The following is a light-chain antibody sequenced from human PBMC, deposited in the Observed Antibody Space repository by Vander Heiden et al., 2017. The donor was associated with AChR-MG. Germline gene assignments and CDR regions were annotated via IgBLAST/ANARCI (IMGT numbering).Light chain of an antibody. J-gene: IGKJ1*01. Sequence: DIQMTQSPSSVSASVGDRVTITCRASQGISSWLAWHQQKPGKAPKLLIYAASSSQSGVPSRFSGSGSGTDFTLTISILQPEDFATYYCQQANSFPWTFGQRTKVEIK. V-gene: IGKV1-12*01. CDR3: QQANSFPWT. CDR1: QGISSW. CDR2: AAS.